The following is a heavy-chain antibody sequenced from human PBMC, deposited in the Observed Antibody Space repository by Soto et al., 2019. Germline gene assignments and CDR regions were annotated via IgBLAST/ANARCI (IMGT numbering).Heavy chain of an antibody. D-gene: IGHD6-19*01. Sequence: QVQLVESGGGVVQPGRSLRLSCAASGFTFSSYAMHWVRQAPGKGLEWVAVISYDGSNKYYADSVKGRFTISRDNSKNTLYLQMNSLRAEDTAVYYCARDQDSGWYDFDYCGQGTLVTVSS. V-gene: IGHV3-30-3*01. CDR2: ISYDGSNK. CDR3: ARDQDSGWYDFDY. CDR1: GFTFSSYA. J-gene: IGHJ4*02.